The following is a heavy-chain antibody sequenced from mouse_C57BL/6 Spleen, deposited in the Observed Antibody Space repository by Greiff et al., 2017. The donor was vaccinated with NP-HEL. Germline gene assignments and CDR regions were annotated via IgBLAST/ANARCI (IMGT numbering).Heavy chain of an antibody. CDR3: AKITSVVAVDY. Sequence: QVQLQQPGAELVKPGASVKLSCKASGYTFTSYWMHWVKQRPGQGLEWIGMIHPNSGSTNYNETFKSKATLTVDKSSSTAYMHLSSLTSEDSAVYYCAKITSVVAVDYWGQGTTLTVSS. J-gene: IGHJ2*01. CDR1: GYTFTSYW. D-gene: IGHD1-1*01. CDR2: IHPNSGST. V-gene: IGHV1-64*01.